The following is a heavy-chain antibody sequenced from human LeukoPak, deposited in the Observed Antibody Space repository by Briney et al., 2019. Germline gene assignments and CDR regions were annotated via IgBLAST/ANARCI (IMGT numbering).Heavy chain of an antibody. CDR1: GFTFSDYY. CDR2: ISSSGSTI. V-gene: IGHV3-11*01. J-gene: IGHJ4*02. Sequence: GGSLRLSCAASGFTFSDYYMSWIRQAPGKGLEWVSYISSSGSTIYYADSVKGRFTISRDNAKNSLYLQMNSLRAEDTAVYYCASPDSVAGHNFDHWGQGTLVTVSS. CDR3: ASPDSVAGHNFDH. D-gene: IGHD6-19*01.